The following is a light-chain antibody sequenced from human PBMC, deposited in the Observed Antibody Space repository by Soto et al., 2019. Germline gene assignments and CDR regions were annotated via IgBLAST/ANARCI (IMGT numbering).Light chain of an antibody. CDR2: DAS. V-gene: IGKV3-11*01. CDR3: QQRSNWPYT. CDR1: QSVSSY. Sequence: EIVLTQSPATLSLSPGERATLSCRASQSVSSYLAWYQQKPGQAPRLLIYDASNRATGIPARFRGSGSGTAFTLTISSLEPEDFALYYCQQRSNWPYTFGQGTKLEIK. J-gene: IGKJ2*01.